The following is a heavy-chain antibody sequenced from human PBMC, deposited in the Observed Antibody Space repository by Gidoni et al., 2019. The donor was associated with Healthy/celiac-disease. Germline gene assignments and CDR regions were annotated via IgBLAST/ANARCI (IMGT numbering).Heavy chain of an antibody. Sequence: QVQLVQSGAEVKKPGASVKVSCKASGYTFTSYAMHWVRQAPGQRLEWMGWSNAGNGNTKYSQKFQGRVTITRDTSASTAYMELSSLRSEDTAVYYCARTITIFGARGAFDIWGQGTMVTVSS. D-gene: IGHD3-3*01. J-gene: IGHJ3*02. V-gene: IGHV1-3*01. CDR2: SNAGNGNT. CDR1: GYTFTSYA. CDR3: ARTITIFGARGAFDI.